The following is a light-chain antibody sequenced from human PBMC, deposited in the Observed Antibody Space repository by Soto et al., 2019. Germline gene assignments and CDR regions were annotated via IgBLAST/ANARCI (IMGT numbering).Light chain of an antibody. Sequence: QAVVTQEPSLTVSPGGTVTLTCASSTGAVTSGYYPNWFQQKPGQAPRALIYSVSNRHSWTPARFSSSLLGGKAALTLSGVQPEDEAEYYCLLYYGGAQLIFGGGTKLTVL. V-gene: IGLV7-43*01. CDR1: TGAVTSGYY. CDR2: SVS. J-gene: IGLJ2*01. CDR3: LLYYGGAQLI.